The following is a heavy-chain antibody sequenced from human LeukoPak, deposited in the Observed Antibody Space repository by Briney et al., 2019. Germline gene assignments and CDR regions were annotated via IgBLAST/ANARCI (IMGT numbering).Heavy chain of an antibody. D-gene: IGHD4-11*01. Sequence: GGSLRLSCAASGFTFSSYWMHWVRQAPGKGLEWVANIKWDGIETYYVDSVKGRFAISRNNAKNSLYLQMNNLRDEDTAVYYCAKNHVTVPNGDWFGPWGQGTLVTVSS. CDR1: GFTFSSYW. CDR2: IKWDGIET. V-gene: IGHV3-7*01. J-gene: IGHJ5*02. CDR3: AKNHVTVPNGDWFGP.